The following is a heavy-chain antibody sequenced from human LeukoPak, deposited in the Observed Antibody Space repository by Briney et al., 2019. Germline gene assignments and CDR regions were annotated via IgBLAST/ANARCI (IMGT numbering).Heavy chain of an antibody. Sequence: GWSLRLSCAAAGFTFSSYWMSWLRQAPGKELEWVANIKQDGSEKYYVDSVKGRFTISRDNAKNSLYLQMNSLRDEDTAVYYCARAGQLGRYYYIDVWGKGTTVTVSS. CDR3: ARAGQLGRYYYIDV. V-gene: IGHV3-7*01. J-gene: IGHJ6*03. D-gene: IGHD6-6*01. CDR1: GFTFSSYW. CDR2: IKQDGSEK.